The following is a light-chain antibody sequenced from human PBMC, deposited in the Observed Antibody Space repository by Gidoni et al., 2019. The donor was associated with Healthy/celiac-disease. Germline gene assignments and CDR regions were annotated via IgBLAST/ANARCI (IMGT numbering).Light chain of an antibody. V-gene: IGKV3-20*01. J-gene: IGKJ3*01. CDR1: QSVSSSY. CDR2: GAS. CDR3: QQYGSSPLT. Sequence: EIVLTQSPGTLSLSPGERATLSCRASQSVSSSYLAWYQQKPGQATRLLIYGASSRATGIPDRFSGSGSGTDVTLTISRLEPEDFAVYYCQQYGSSPLTFGPGTKVDIK.